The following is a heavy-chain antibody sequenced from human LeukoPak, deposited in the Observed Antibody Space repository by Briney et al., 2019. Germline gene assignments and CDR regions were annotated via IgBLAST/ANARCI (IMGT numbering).Heavy chain of an antibody. CDR1: GFTFSSYG. D-gene: IGHD3-22*01. CDR3: ARVGSTMISYYYGMDV. CDR2: IWYDGSNK. V-gene: IGHV3-33*01. Sequence: GGSLRLSCAASGFTFSSYGMHWVRQAPDKGLEWVAVIWYDGSNKYYADSVKGRFTISRDNSKNTLYLQMNSLRAEDTAVYYCARVGSTMISYYYGMDVWGQGTTVTVSS. J-gene: IGHJ6*02.